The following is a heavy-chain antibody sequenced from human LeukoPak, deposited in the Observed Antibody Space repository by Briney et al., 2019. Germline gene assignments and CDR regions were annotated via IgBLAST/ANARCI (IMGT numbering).Heavy chain of an antibody. Sequence: ASVKVSCKASGYTFTSYYMHWVRQAPGQGLEWMGIINPSGGSTSYAQKFQGRVTMTRDTSTSTVYMEPSSLRSEDTAVYYCASYRGRWLQSNRPYYFDYWGQGTLVTVSS. D-gene: IGHD5-24*01. CDR2: INPSGGST. CDR1: GYTFTSYY. CDR3: ASYRGRWLQSNRPYYFDY. J-gene: IGHJ4*02. V-gene: IGHV1-46*01.